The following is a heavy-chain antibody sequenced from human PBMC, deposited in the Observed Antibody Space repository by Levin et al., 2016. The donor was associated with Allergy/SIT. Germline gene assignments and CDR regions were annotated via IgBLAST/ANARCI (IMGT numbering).Heavy chain of an antibody. CDR2: ISRDRSNT. CDR3: AREGVILPGGAMDAFDI. D-gene: IGHD3-9*01. J-gene: IGHJ3*02. Sequence: WIRQPPGKGLEWISLISRDRSNTDYADSVKGRFTISRDNAKNSLYLQMNSLRAEDTAVYYCAREGVILPGGAMDAFDIWGQGTMVTVSS. V-gene: IGHV3-11*06.